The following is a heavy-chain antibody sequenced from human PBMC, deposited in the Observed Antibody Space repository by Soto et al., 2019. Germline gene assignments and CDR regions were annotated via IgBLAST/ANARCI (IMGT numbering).Heavy chain of an antibody. V-gene: IGHV2-5*02. CDR2: IYWDDDE. CDR3: AHRGPKSATHAGGGYYFDH. Sequence: QITLEESGPTLVKPTQTLTLTCTVSGLSLSTSGVGVGWIRQPPGKTLEWLALIYWDDDERYNSFLKGRLTTTKDTSKKQVVLTMTNMDPVDTATYFCAHRGPKSATHAGGGYYFDHWGQGTLVTVSS. J-gene: IGHJ4*02. D-gene: IGHD3-10*01. CDR1: GLSLSTSGVG.